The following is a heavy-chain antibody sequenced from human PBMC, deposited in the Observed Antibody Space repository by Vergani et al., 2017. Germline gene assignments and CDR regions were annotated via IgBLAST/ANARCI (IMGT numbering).Heavy chain of an antibody. CDR3: AKDLSGRNAWPQVDS. D-gene: IGHD3-9*01. V-gene: IGHV3-30*18. Sequence: QVHLVESGGGVVQPGRSLTLSCVASGFSFRGHGMHWVRQAPGKGLEWVAMISYAGGRRDYGDFAKGRFTISRDSSNTVYLQMNSLRVEDTAMYFCAKDLSGRNAWPQVDSRGQGTLVTVSS. CDR1: GFSFRGHG. CDR2: ISYAGGRR. J-gene: IGHJ4*02.